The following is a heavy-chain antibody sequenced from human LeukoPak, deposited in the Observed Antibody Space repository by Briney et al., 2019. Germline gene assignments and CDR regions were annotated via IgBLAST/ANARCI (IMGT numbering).Heavy chain of an antibody. CDR2: IKQDGSEI. CDR3: ARTPDGVDY. J-gene: IGHJ4*02. Sequence: GGSRRLSCAASGFPFSNFWMTWVRQAPGKGLEWVANIKQDGSEIFYVDSVKGRFTISRDNARNSLYLQMNSLRAEGTAVYYCARTPDGVDYWGQGTLVTVSS. CDR1: GFPFSNFW. V-gene: IGHV3-7*01. D-gene: IGHD3-10*01.